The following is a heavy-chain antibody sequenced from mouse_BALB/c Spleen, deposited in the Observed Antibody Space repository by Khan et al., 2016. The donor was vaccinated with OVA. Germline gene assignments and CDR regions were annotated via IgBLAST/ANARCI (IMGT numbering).Heavy chain of an antibody. J-gene: IGHJ4*01. Sequence: VQLQESGPGLVAPSQSLSLTCTVSGFSLISNGVYWVRQPPGKGLDWLGVIWAGGSTNYNSALMSSLSTSKDNSKRQVFLEMNSLQTDDTAMYYCASEPPIHYYGYKTMDYWGQGTSVTVSS. CDR3: ASEPPIHYYGYKTMDY. V-gene: IGHV2-9*02. D-gene: IGHD1-2*01. CDR1: GFSLISNG. CDR2: IWAGGST.